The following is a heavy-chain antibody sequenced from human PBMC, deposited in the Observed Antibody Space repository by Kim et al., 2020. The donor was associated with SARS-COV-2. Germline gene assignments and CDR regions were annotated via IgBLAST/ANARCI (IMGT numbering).Heavy chain of an antibody. CDR3: TTSKSGYDFDF. J-gene: IGHJ4*02. Sequence: TDYAAPVEGRLTISMDDSKNTLYLQMNSRNTGDTAVYYCTTSKSGYDFDFWGQGTLVTVSS. V-gene: IGHV3-15*01. CDR2: T. D-gene: IGHD5-12*01.